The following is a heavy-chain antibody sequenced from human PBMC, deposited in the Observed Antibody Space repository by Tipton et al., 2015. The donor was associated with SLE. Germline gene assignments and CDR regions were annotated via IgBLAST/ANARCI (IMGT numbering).Heavy chain of an antibody. CDR3: ARDGRGYCDNSGCSEYHWFDP. D-gene: IGHD2-15*01. CDR1: GGSISSYY. J-gene: IGHJ5*02. CDR2: VYVSGST. Sequence: TLSLTCTISGGSISSYYWTWIRQSPGKGLEWFGYVYVSGSTNYNPPPKSRVTISVDTSKNQFSLSLTSVTAADTAVYYCARDGRGYCDNSGCSEYHWFDPWGQGTLVTVSS. V-gene: IGHV4-59*01.